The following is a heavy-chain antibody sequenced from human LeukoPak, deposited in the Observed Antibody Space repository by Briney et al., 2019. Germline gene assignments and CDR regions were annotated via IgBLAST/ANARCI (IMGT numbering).Heavy chain of an antibody. V-gene: IGHV3-30*02. Sequence: HPGGSLRLSCAASGFTFSSYGMHWVRQAPGKGLEWVAFIRYDGSNKYYTDSVKGRFTISRDNSKNTLYLQMNSLRAEDTAVYYCAKDVGSTIDTSGYYYRNRKGAFDIWGQGTMVTVSS. CDR1: GFTFSSYG. CDR2: IRYDGSNK. J-gene: IGHJ3*02. D-gene: IGHD3-22*01. CDR3: AKDVGSTIDTSGYYYRNRKGAFDI.